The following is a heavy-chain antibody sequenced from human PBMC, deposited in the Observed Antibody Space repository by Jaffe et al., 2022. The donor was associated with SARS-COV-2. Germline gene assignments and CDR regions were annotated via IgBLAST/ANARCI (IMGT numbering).Heavy chain of an antibody. CDR1: GGSFSGYY. J-gene: IGHJ6*03. V-gene: IGHV4-34*01. CDR2: INHSGST. CDR3: ARGYRGLGYCSSTSCYTKTARPVSYYYYYYMDV. D-gene: IGHD2-2*02. Sequence: QVQLQQWGAGLLKPSETLSLTCAVYGGSFSGYYWSWIRQPPGKGLEWIGEINHSGSTNYNPSLKSRVTISVDTSKNQFSLKLSSVTAADTAVYYCARGYRGLGYCSSTSCYTKTARPVSYYYYYYMDVWGKGTTVTVSS.